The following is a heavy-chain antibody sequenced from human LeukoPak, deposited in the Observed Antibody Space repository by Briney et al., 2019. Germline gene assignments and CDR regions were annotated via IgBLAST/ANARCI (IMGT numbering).Heavy chain of an antibody. Sequence: GGSLRLSCAASGFTFSDYYMSWIRQAPGKGLEWVSYISSSGSTIYYAASVKGRFTISRDNAKNSLYLQMNSLRAEDTAVYYCARDAGSSWTDFDYWGQGTLVTVSS. D-gene: IGHD6-13*01. CDR3: ARDAGSSWTDFDY. CDR2: ISSSGSTI. J-gene: IGHJ4*02. V-gene: IGHV3-11*01. CDR1: GFTFSDYY.